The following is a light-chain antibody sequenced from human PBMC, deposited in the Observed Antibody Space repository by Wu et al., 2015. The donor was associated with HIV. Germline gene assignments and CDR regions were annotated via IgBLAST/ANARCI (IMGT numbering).Light chain of an antibody. CDR3: QQYNNWPPGT. J-gene: IGKJ1*01. V-gene: IGKV3-15*01. Sequence: EIVMTQSPATLSVSPGERATLSCRASQSVGSNLAWYQRKPGQAPRLLIYGASTRATGIPARFSGSGSGTEFTLTISSLQSEDFAVYYCQQYNNWPPGTFGQGTKMEIK. CDR2: GAS. CDR1: QSVGSN.